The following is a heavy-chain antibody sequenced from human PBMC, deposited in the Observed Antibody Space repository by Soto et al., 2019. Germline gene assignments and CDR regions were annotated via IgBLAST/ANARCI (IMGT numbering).Heavy chain of an antibody. J-gene: IGHJ6*02. Sequence: SVKVSCKASGGTFSSYAISWVRQAPGQGLEWMGGIIPIFGTANYAQKFQGRVTITADESTSTAYMELSSLRSEDTAVYYCARSPHYYGSGRLNYGMDVWGQGTTVTVSS. CDR3: ARSPHYYGSGRLNYGMDV. CDR2: IIPIFGTA. V-gene: IGHV1-69*13. CDR1: GGTFSSYA. D-gene: IGHD3-10*01.